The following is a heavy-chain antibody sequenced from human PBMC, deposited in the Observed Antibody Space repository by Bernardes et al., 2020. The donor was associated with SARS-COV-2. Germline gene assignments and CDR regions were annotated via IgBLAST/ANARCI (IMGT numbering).Heavy chain of an antibody. CDR3: ARGERYYYDSSGYQWFDP. CDR2: IIPIFGTA. J-gene: IGHJ5*02. D-gene: IGHD3-22*01. V-gene: IGHV1-69*13. Sequence: SVKVSCKASGGTFSSYAISWVRQAPGQGLEWMGGIIPIFGTANYAQKFQGRVTITADESTSTAYMELSSLRSEDTAVYYCARGERYYYDSSGYQWFDPWGQGTLVTVSS. CDR1: GGTFSSYA.